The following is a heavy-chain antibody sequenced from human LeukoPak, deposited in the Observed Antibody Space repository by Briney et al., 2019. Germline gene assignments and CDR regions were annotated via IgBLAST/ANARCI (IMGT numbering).Heavy chain of an antibody. J-gene: IGHJ4*02. CDR2: IFYSGSI. CDR1: GGSIRNYY. Sequence: SETLSLTCSVSGGSIRNYYWSWIRQPPGKGLEWIGYIFYSGSINNNPSLKSRVTISVDTSKNQFSLKLSSVTAADTAVYYCARGGSSGYDPFDYWGQGTLVTVSS. D-gene: IGHD5-12*01. CDR3: ARGGSSGYDPFDY. V-gene: IGHV4-59*01.